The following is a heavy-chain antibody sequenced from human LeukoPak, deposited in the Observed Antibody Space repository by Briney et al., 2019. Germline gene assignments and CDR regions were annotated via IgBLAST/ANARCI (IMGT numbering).Heavy chain of an antibody. CDR2: MNPNSGNT. CDR1: GYTFTSYD. D-gene: IGHD4-23*01. Sequence: ASVKVSCKASGYTFTSYDINWVRQATGQGLEWMGWMNPNSGNTGYAQKFQGRVTITRNTSISTAYMELSSLRSEDTAVYYCARGTNDYGGMYYFDYWGKGTLVTVSS. CDR3: ARGTNDYGGMYYFDY. J-gene: IGHJ4*02. V-gene: IGHV1-8*03.